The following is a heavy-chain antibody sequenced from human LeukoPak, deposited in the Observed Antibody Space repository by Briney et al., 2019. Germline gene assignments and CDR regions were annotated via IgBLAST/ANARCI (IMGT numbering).Heavy chain of an antibody. CDR3: ARDPDWNYVVDY. CDR2: INPNSGGT. D-gene: IGHD1-7*01. Sequence: GASVKVSCKASGYTFTGYYMHWVRQAPGQGLEWMGRINPNSGGTNYAQKFQGRVTMTRDTSISTAYMELSRLSSDDTAVYYCARDPDWNYVVDYWGQGTLVTVSS. V-gene: IGHV1-2*06. CDR1: GYTFTGYY. J-gene: IGHJ4*02.